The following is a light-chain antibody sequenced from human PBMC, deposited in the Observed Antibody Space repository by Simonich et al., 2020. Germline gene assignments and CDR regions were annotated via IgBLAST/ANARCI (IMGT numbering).Light chain of an antibody. V-gene: IGKV4-1*01. CDR2: WES. CDR1: QSVLYSPNNKNY. Sequence: DIVMTQSPDSLAVSLGERATINCKSSQSVLYSPNNKNYLAWYQQKPGQPPKLLIYWESTRESGVPDRFSGSGSGTDFTLTISSLQAEDVAVYYCQQYYSTPRTFGQGTKVEIK. CDR3: QQYYSTPRT. J-gene: IGKJ1*01.